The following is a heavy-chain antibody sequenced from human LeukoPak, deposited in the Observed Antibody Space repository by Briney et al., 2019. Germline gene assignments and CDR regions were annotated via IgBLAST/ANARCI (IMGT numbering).Heavy chain of an antibody. J-gene: IGHJ5*02. CDR2: FDPEDGET. CDR1: GYTLTELS. CDR3: ATLSLHHMRSGLSPFKRFLGWFDP. D-gene: IGHD3-3*01. V-gene: IGHV1-24*01. Sequence: ASVKVSCKVSGYTLTELSMHWVRQAPGKGLEWMGGFDPEDGETIYAQKFQGRVTMTEDTSTDTAYMELSSLRSEDTAVYYCATLSLHHMRSGLSPFKRFLGWFDPWGQGTLVTVSS.